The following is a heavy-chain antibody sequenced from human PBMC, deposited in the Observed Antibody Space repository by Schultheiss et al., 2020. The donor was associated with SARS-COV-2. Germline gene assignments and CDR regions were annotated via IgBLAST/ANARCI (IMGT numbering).Heavy chain of an antibody. J-gene: IGHJ2*01. CDR1: GFTFGYYA. CDR2: ISSSSSYI. Sequence: GESLKISCAASGFTFGYYAMHWVRQAPGKGLEWVSSISSSSSYIYYADSVKGRFTISRDNAKNSLYLQMNSLRAEDTAVYYCARADYGGKEPLWYFDLWGRGTLVTVSS. D-gene: IGHD4-23*01. V-gene: IGHV3-21*01. CDR3: ARADYGGKEPLWYFDL.